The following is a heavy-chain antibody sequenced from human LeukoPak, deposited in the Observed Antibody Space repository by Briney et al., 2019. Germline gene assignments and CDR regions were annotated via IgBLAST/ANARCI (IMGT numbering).Heavy chain of an antibody. D-gene: IGHD2-15*01. CDR3: ARGSIVKISERLCFDY. Sequence: GASVKVSCKASGYTFTGYYMHWVRQAPGQGLEWMGWINPNSGGTNYAQKFQGRVTMTRDTSISTAYMELSRLRSDDTAVYYCARGSIVKISERLCFDYWGQGTLVTVSS. CDR2: INPNSGGT. CDR1: GYTFTGYY. V-gene: IGHV1-2*02. J-gene: IGHJ4*02.